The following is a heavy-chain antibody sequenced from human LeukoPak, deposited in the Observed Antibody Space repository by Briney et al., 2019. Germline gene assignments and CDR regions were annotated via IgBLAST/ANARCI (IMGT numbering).Heavy chain of an antibody. CDR2: IWPGDSDT. Sequence: GESLKISCKISGYDFATYWIAWVRQMPGKGLECMGIIWPGDSDTRYSPSFQGQVTISADKSISTAYLQWSSLKASDTAMYYCARHPYGSGSHYYFDYWGQGTLVTVSS. CDR3: ARHPYGSGSHYYFDY. D-gene: IGHD3-10*01. V-gene: IGHV5-51*01. J-gene: IGHJ4*02. CDR1: GYDFATYW.